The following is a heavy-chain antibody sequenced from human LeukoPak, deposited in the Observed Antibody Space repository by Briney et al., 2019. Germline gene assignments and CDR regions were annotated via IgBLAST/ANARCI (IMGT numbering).Heavy chain of an antibody. CDR3: ARGGFDY. V-gene: IGHV4-39*01. CDR1: GGSISSSSYY. CDR2: IYYSGST. Sequence: SETLSLTCTVSGGSISSSSYYWGWIRQPPGKGLEWIGSIYYSGSTYYNPSLKSRVTISVDTSKNQFSLKLSSVTAADTAVYYCARGGFDYWGQGTLVTVSS. J-gene: IGHJ4*02.